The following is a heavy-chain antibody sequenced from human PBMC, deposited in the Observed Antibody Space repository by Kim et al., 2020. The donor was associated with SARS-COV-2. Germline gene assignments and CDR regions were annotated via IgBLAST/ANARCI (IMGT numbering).Heavy chain of an antibody. J-gene: IGHJ6*02. V-gene: IGHV1-46*01. CDR1: GYTFTSYY. D-gene: IGHD4-17*01. CDR2: INPSGGST. CDR3: ATKTTVQLEEAYYYYYGMDV. Sequence: ASVKVSCKASGYTFTSYYMHWVRQAPGQGLEWMGIINPSGGSTSYAQKFQGRVTMTRDTSTSTVYMELSSLRSEDTAVYYCATKTTVQLEEAYYYYYGMDVWGQGTTVTVSS.